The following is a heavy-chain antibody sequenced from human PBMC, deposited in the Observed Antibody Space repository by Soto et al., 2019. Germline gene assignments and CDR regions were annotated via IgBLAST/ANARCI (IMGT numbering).Heavy chain of an antibody. J-gene: IGHJ1*01. CDR3: ASVQLWADWHFQH. CDR2: IYYSGST. D-gene: IGHD5-18*01. CDR1: GGSISSYY. Sequence: QVQLQESGPGLVKPSETLSLTCTVSGGSISSYYWSWIRQPPGKGLEWIGYIYYSGSTNYNPSLKCRVTISVDTSKNQFSLKLSSVTAADTAVYYCASVQLWADWHFQHWGQGTLVTVSS. V-gene: IGHV4-59*08.